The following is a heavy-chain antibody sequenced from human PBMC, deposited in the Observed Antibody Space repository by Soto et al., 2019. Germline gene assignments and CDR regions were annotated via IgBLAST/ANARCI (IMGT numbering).Heavy chain of an antibody. CDR2: ISYDGSNK. Sequence: QVQLVESGGGVAQPGRSLRLSCAASGFTFSSCAMHWVRQAPGKGLEWVAVISYDGSNKYYADSVKGRFTISRDNSKNTLYLQMNSLRAEDTAVYYCARGVPAAGTTPYYYYYYGMDVWGQGTTVTVSS. CDR1: GFTFSSCA. V-gene: IGHV3-30-3*01. CDR3: ARGVPAAGTTPYYYYYYGMDV. D-gene: IGHD6-13*01. J-gene: IGHJ6*02.